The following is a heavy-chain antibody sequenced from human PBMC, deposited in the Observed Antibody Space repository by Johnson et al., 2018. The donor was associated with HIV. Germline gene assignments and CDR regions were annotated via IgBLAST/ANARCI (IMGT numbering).Heavy chain of an antibody. CDR1: GFRVGSNY. V-gene: IGHV3-53*01. D-gene: IGHD2-8*02. CDR2: IYSGGST. CDR3: VRGGLGGVPWAFDV. Sequence: VQLVESGGALIQPGGSLRLSCAASGFRVGSNYMSWVRQAPGKGREWVSVIYSGGSTYYADSVKGRFTISRDNSKNTLYLQLNSLRVEDTAVYYCVRGGLGGVPWAFDVWGQGTKVTVSS. J-gene: IGHJ3*01.